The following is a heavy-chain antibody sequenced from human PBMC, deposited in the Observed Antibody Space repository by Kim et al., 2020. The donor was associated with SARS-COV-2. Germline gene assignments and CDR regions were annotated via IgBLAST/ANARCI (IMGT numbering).Heavy chain of an antibody. CDR2: ISSISSTI. CDR3: ARPRVARHGSDV. D-gene: IGHD3-10*01. V-gene: IGHV3-48*01. Sequence: GGSLRLSCAASGFTFSSYSMHWVRQAPGKGLEWVSYISSISSTIYYADSVKGRFTISRDNAKNSLYLQMNSLRAEDTAVYYCARPRVARHGSDVWGRGNT. CDR1: GFTFSSYS. J-gene: IGHJ6*02.